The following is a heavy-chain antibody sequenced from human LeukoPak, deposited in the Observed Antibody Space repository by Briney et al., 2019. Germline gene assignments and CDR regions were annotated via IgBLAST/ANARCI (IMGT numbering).Heavy chain of an antibody. CDR3: ASQSIVGATSYYYYMDV. CDR1: GYTFTNYA. Sequence: SVKVSCKASGYTFTNYAIHWVRQAPGQGLEWMGGIIPIFGTANYAQKFQGRVTITTDESTSTAYMELSSLRSEDTAVYYCASQSIVGATSYYYYMDVWGKGTTVTVSS. D-gene: IGHD1-26*01. V-gene: IGHV1-69*05. J-gene: IGHJ6*03. CDR2: IIPIFGTA.